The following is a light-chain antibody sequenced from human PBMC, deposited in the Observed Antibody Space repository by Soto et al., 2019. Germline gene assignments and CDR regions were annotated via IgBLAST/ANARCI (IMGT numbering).Light chain of an antibody. V-gene: IGLV2-23*02. Sequence: QSALTQPASVSGSPGQSITISCSGTSSDVGVYNLVSWYQQLPGKAPKLIIYEVNERPSGISDRFSGSKSGNTASLTISGLQGEDEADYYCCSYVGSSILLFGGGTKLTVL. J-gene: IGLJ3*02. CDR1: SSDVGVYNL. CDR2: EVN. CDR3: CSYVGSSILL.